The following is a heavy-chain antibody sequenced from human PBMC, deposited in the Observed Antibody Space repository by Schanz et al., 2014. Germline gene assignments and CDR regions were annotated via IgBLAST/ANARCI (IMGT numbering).Heavy chain of an antibody. CDR1: GFMFSSYG. V-gene: IGHV3-48*01. CDR2: VSRSTPDI. D-gene: IGHD3-3*01. CDR3: VRDSFFAFDY. J-gene: IGHJ4*02. Sequence: EEQLVESGGGLVQPGGSLRLSCAASGFMFSSYGMHWVRQAPGKGLEWVSYVSRSTPDIYYADSVKGRFTMSRDNAKNSVFLQMNSLRAEDTAVYYCVRDSFFAFDYWGQGTLVTVSS.